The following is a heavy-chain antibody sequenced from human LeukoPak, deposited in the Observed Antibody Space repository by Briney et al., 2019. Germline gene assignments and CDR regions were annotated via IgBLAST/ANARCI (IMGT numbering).Heavy chain of an antibody. CDR1: GGSLSGYY. CDR2: INHSGST. V-gene: IGHV4-34*01. CDR3: ARRRQWLVSRFDY. J-gene: IGHJ4*02. D-gene: IGHD6-19*01. Sequence: SETLSLTCAVYGGSLSGYYWSWIRQPPGKGLEWIGEINHSGSTNYNPSLKSRVTISVDTSKNQFSLKLSSATAADTAVYYCARRRQWLVSRFDYWGQGTLVTVSS.